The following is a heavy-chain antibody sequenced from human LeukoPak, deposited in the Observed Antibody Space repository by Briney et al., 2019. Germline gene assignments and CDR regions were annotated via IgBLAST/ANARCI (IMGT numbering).Heavy chain of an antibody. D-gene: IGHD3-22*01. J-gene: IGHJ4*02. Sequence: QPGGSLRLSCTASGFIFSDHTMSWVRQAPGKGLEWVSAISGSGGSTYYADSVKGRFTISRDNSKNTLYLQMNSLRAEDTAVYYCAKDIRRSITMIEIDYWGQGTLVTVSS. CDR1: GFIFSDHT. V-gene: IGHV3-23*01. CDR3: AKDIRRSITMIEIDY. CDR2: ISGSGGST.